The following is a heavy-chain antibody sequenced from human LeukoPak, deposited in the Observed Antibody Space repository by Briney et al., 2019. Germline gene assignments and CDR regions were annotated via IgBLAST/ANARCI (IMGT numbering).Heavy chain of an antibody. D-gene: IGHD3-3*01. V-gene: IGHV1-69*13. CDR3: ARLRFLEWLPDAFDI. CDR2: IIPIFGTA. Sequence: SVKVSCKASGGTFSSYAISWVRQAPGQGLEWMGGIIPIFGTANYAQKFQGRVTITADESTSTAYMELSSLRSEDTAVYYCARLRFLEWLPDAFDIWGQGTMVTVSS. CDR1: GGTFSSYA. J-gene: IGHJ3*02.